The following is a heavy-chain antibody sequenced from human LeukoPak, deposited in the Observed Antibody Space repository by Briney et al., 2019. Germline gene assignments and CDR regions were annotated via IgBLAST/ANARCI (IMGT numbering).Heavy chain of an antibody. Sequence: SETLSLTCTVSGGSISSGSYWWGWIRQPPGKGLEWIGSIYYSGSTYYNPSLKSRVTISVDRSKNQFSLKLSSVTAADTAVYFCARAPPGVVAAAVDYWGQGTLVTVSS. D-gene: IGHD6-13*01. V-gene: IGHV4-39*07. CDR2: IYYSGST. CDR3: ARAPPGVVAAAVDY. CDR1: GGSISSGSYW. J-gene: IGHJ4*02.